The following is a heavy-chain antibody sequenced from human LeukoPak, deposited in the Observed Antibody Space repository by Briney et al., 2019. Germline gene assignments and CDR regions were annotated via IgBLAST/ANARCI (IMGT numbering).Heavy chain of an antibody. J-gene: IGHJ4*02. D-gene: IGHD5-12*01. CDR2: IYSGGST. CDR3: VRYSDYDDHFDQ. CDR1: GFTVSSNY. Sequence: GGSLRLSCAASGFTVSSNYMSWVRQAPGKGLEWVSVIYSGGSTYYADSVKGRFTISRDNARNSLYLQMNSLRVEDTAVYYCVRYSDYDDHFDQWGQGTLVTVSS. V-gene: IGHV3-53*01.